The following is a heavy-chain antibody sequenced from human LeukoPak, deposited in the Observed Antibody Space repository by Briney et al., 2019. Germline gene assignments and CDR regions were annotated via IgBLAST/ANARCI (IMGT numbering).Heavy chain of an antibody. Sequence: SETLSLACTVSGGSISSSSYCWGWIRQPPGKGLEWIGSIYYSGSTYYNPSLKSRVTISVDTSKNQFSLKLSSVTAADTAVYYCARSPYYYDSSDDYWGQGTLVTVSS. CDR3: ARSPYYYDSSDDY. CDR1: GGSISSSSYC. V-gene: IGHV4-39*01. J-gene: IGHJ4*02. CDR2: IYYSGST. D-gene: IGHD3-22*01.